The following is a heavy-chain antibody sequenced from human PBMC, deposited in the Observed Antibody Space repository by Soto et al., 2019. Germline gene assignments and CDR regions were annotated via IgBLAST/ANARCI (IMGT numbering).Heavy chain of an antibody. CDR2: IYYSGST. CDR1: GGSISSYH. D-gene: IGHD5-12*01. J-gene: IGHJ6*02. CDR3: ARDRAGVATSDYYYYYGMDV. Sequence: SETLSLTCTVSGGSISSYHWSWIRQPPGKGLEWIGYIYYSGSTNYNPSLKSRVTISVDTSKNQFSLKLSSVTAADTAVYYCARDRAGVATSDYYYYYGMDVWGQGTTVTVSS. V-gene: IGHV4-59*01.